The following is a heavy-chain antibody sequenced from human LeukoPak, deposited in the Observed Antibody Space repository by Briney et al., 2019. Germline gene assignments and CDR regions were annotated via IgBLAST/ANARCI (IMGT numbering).Heavy chain of an antibody. J-gene: IGHJ4*02. D-gene: IGHD6-19*01. CDR2: IIPMMGIA. V-gene: IGHV1-69*02. CDR3: ASRSHKTIVGADTREVGDY. CDR1: GGTLRRHT. Sequence: SVKVSCKASGGTLRRHTITWVRQAPGQGLEWMGRIIPMMGIANYAQKFQGRVTITADTSTDTAYVDLISLRSEDTAVYYCASRSHKTIVGADTREVGDYWGQGTLVTVSS.